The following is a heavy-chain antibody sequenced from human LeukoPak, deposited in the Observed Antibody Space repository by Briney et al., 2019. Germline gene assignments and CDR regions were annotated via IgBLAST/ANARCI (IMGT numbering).Heavy chain of an antibody. J-gene: IGHJ5*02. CDR1: GGSISSYC. Sequence: SETLSLTCTVSGGSISSYCWSWIRQPAGKGLEWIGRIYTSGSTNYNPSLKSRVTMSVDTSKNQFSLKLSSVTAADTAVYYCARDSYSGSYYSDWFDPWGQGTLVTVSS. V-gene: IGHV4-4*07. CDR2: IYTSGST. CDR3: ARDSYSGSYYSDWFDP. D-gene: IGHD1-26*01.